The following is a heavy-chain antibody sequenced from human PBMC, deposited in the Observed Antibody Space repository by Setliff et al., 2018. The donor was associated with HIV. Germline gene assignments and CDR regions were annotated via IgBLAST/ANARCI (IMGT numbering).Heavy chain of an antibody. CDR1: GYTFTGYA. D-gene: IGHD3-10*01. J-gene: IGHJ4*02. CDR3: ARTEAYNNYEDY. V-gene: IGHV1-3*01. CDR2: INAGNGNT. Sequence: ASVKVSCQASGYTFTGYAMHWVRQAPGQRLEWMGWINAGNGNTIYSQKFQGRVTITRDTSASTAYMELSSLRSEDTAVYYCARTEAYNNYEDYWGQGTQVTVSS.